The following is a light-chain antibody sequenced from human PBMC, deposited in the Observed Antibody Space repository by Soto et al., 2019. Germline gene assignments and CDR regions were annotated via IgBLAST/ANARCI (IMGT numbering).Light chain of an antibody. CDR1: ENIGVN. CDR3: QQYHNWPPYT. CDR2: GAS. J-gene: IGKJ2*01. Sequence: ETVMTQSPDTLSVSPGETATLSCRPRENIGVNLAWYQQKPGRAPRLLIYGASTRATGIPARFRGSGSGTEFALTISSLQSEDFAVYYCQQYHNWPPYTFGQGTKLEIK. V-gene: IGKV3-15*01.